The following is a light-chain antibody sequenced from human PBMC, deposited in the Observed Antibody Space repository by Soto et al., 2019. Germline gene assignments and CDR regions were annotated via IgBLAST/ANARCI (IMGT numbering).Light chain of an antibody. J-gene: IGKJ1*01. CDR1: QSISCN. CDR3: QHYNNWPPWT. CDR2: GAS. V-gene: IGKV3-15*01. Sequence: EIVRTQSPATLSVSPGERATLSCRASQSISCNLAWDQQKPGQAPRLLIYGASTLATGIPARFSGSGSGTEFTLTISSLQSEDFAVYYCQHYNNWPPWTFGQGTKVEIK.